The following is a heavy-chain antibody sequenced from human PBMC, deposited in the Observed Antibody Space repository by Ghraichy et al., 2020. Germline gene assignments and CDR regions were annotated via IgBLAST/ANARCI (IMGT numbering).Heavy chain of an antibody. CDR1: GFTFSSYG. J-gene: IGHJ4*02. V-gene: IGHV3-30*02. CDR3: AKDFGYCSSTSCYEDY. D-gene: IGHD2-2*03. CDR2: IRYDGSNK. Sequence: GGSLRLSCAASGFTFSSYGMHWVRQAPGKGLEWVAFIRYDGSNKYYADSVKGRFTISRDNSKNTLYLQMNSLRAEDTAVYYCAKDFGYCSSTSCYEDYWGQGTLVTVSS.